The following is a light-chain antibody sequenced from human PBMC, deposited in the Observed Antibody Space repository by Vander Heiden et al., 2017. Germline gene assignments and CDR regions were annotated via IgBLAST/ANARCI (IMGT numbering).Light chain of an antibody. CDR3: LLAYTGGYV. Sequence: DSSTHYPYWFQQKPGQAPRTLIYDTNIKHYWTPARFSGSLVGGKAALTLSGAQPEDEAEYYCLLAYTGGYVFGTGTKVTVL. J-gene: IGLJ1*01. V-gene: IGLV7-46*01. CDR1: DSSTHY. CDR2: DTN.